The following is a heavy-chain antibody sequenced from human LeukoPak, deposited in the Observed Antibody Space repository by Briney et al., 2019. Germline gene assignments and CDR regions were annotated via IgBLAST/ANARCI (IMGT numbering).Heavy chain of an antibody. CDR2: FYYSGIT. Sequence: SETLSLTCSVSGYSISSGYFWGWIRQPPGKGLEWIGSFYYSGITYYNPSLKSRVSISVEMSKNQFSLKLSSVTAADTAVYYCASERSTYYYDSSGYYFVYWGQGTLVTVSS. J-gene: IGHJ4*02. CDR1: GYSISSGYF. CDR3: ASERSTYYYDSSGYYFVY. V-gene: IGHV4-38-2*02. D-gene: IGHD3-22*01.